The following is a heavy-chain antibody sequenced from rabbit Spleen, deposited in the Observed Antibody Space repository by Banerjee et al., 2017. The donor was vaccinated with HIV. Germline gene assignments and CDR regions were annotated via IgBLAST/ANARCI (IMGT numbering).Heavy chain of an antibody. J-gene: IGHJ2*01. CDR2: IGVGAGRT. Sequence: QEQLKESGGGLVQPEGSLTLTCKASGFSFSDRDVMCWVRQAPGKGLEWIACIGVGAGRTYYATWAKGRFTISKTSSTTVTLQMTSLTAADTATYFCARNYVNAFDPWGQGTLVTVS. V-gene: IGHV1S45*01. CDR1: GFSFSDRDV. D-gene: IGHD1-1*01. CDR3: ARNYVNAFDP.